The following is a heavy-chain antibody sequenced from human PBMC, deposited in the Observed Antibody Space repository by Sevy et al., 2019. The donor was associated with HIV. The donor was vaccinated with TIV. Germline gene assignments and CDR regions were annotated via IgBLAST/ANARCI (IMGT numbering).Heavy chain of an antibody. J-gene: IGHJ4*02. CDR3: ARGGKGELRFLLNY. D-gene: IGHD3-16*01. CDR1: GYTFTSYG. V-gene: IGHV1-18*01. Sequence: ASVKVSCKASGYTFTSYGISWVRQAPGQGLEWMGWISAYNGNTNFAQKLQGRVTMTTDTSTSTAYMELRSLRSDDTAVYYCARGGKGELRFLLNYWGQGTLVTVSS. CDR2: ISAYNGNT.